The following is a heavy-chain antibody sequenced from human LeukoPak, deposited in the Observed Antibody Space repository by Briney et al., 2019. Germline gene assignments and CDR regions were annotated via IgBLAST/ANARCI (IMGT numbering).Heavy chain of an antibody. CDR1: GFTFSSYA. CDR3: ARPGRIAVAAQNLFDY. J-gene: IGHJ4*02. D-gene: IGHD6-19*01. Sequence: GGSLRLSCAASGFTFSSYAMHWVRQAPGKGLEWVAVISYDGSNKYYADSVKGRFTISRDNSKNTLQLQMNSLRAEDTAVYYCARPGRIAVAAQNLFDYWGQGTLVTVSS. CDR2: ISYDGSNK. V-gene: IGHV3-30-3*01.